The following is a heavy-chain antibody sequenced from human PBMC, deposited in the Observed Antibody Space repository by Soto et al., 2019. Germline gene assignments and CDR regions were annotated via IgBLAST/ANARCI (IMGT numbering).Heavy chain of an antibody. J-gene: IGHJ4*02. V-gene: IGHV4-59*01. D-gene: IGHD6-13*01. Sequence: PSETLSLTCTVSGGSISSNCWTWIRQPPGKGLEWIGYVYNSGSTNYNPSLKSRVTISEDTSKSQFSLKVNSMTAADTAVYYCARYRREAVAGYTLDNWGQGILVTVS. CDR2: VYNSGST. CDR1: GGSISSNC. CDR3: ARYRREAVAGYTLDN.